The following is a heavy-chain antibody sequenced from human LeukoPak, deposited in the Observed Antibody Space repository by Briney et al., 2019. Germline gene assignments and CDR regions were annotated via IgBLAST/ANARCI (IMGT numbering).Heavy chain of an antibody. CDR2: IKQDGSKT. D-gene: IGHD4-11*01. Sequence: GGSLRLSCAASGFTFSNYWMNWVRQAPGKGLEWVANIKQDGSKTYYVGSVKGRFTISRDNAKNSLFLQMNSLRAEDTAVYYCARDGTVTAGPFDPWGRGTLVTVSS. CDR1: GFTFSNYW. V-gene: IGHV3-7*01. CDR3: ARDGTVTAGPFDP. J-gene: IGHJ5*02.